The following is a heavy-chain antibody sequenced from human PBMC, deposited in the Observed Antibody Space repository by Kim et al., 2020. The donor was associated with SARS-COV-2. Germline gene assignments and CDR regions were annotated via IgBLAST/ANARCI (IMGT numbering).Heavy chain of an antibody. D-gene: IGHD2-15*01. CDR3: ARGSCSGGSCYSVSSDY. J-gene: IGHJ4*02. Sequence: ASVKVSCKASAYTFTSYDINWVRQATGQGLEWMGWMNPNSGNTGYAQKFQGRVTMTRNTSISTAYMELSSLRSEDTAVYYCARGSCSGGSCYSVSSDYWGQGTLVTVSS. CDR2: MNPNSGNT. V-gene: IGHV1-8*01. CDR1: AYTFTSYD.